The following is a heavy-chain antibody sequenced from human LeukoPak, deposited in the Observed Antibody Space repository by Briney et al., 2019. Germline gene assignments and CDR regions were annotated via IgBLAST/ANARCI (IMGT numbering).Heavy chain of an antibody. CDR3: AKVTFGGVIADHFDS. CDR2: ISSSSSYI. V-gene: IGHV3-21*01. D-gene: IGHD3-16*02. CDR1: GFTFSSYS. J-gene: IGHJ4*02. Sequence: PGGSLRLSCAASGFTFSSYSMNWVRQAPGKGLEWVSSISSSSSYIYYADSVKGRFTISRDNAKNSLYLQMNSLRAEDTAVYYCAKVTFGGVIADHFDSWGQGTLVTVSS.